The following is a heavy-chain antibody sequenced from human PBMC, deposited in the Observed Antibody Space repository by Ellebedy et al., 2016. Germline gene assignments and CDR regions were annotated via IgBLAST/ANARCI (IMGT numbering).Heavy chain of an antibody. CDR1: GFSLSTSGMC. CDR2: IDWDDDK. J-gene: IGHJ3*02. D-gene: IGHD6-6*01. CDR3: ARIRPAARPGGHEGAFDI. V-gene: IGHV2-70*01. Sequence: SGPTLVKPTQTLTLTCTFSGFSLSTSGMCVSWIRQPPGKALEWLALIDWDDDKYYSTSLKTRLTISKDTSKNQVVLTMTNMDPVDTATYYCARIRPAARPGGHEGAFDIWGQGTMVTVSS.